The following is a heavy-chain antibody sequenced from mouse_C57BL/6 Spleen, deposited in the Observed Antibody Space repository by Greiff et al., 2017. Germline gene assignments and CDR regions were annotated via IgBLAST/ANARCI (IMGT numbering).Heavy chain of an antibody. CDR2: IYPGSGST. V-gene: IGHV1-55*01. J-gene: IGHJ4*01. CDR3: AREGYDYYPMDY. Sequence: QVQLQQPGAELVKPGASVKMSCKASGYTFTSYWITWVKQRPGQGLEWIGDIYPGSGSTNYNEQFKSKATLTVDTSSSTAYMQLSSLTSADSAVYYCAREGYDYYPMDYWGQGTSVTVSS. CDR1: GYTFTSYW. D-gene: IGHD2-4*01.